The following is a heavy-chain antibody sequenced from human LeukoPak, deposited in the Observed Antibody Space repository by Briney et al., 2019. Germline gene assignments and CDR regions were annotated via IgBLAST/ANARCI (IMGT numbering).Heavy chain of an antibody. CDR2: IWYDGSNK. Sequence: PGGSLRLSCAASGFTFSNYGMHWVRQAPGKGLEWVAVIWYDGSNKYYEDSVKGRFTISRYNSRNTLYLEMNDLRVEDTAVYYCAKDGESWGQGTLVTVSS. V-gene: IGHV3-33*06. J-gene: IGHJ5*02. CDR1: GFTFSNYG. CDR3: AKDGES.